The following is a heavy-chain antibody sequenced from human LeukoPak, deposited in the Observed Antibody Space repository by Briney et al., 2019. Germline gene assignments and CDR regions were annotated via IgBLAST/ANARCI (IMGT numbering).Heavy chain of an antibody. Sequence: GGSLRLSCAASGFTFSNAYMHWVRQAPGKGLEWVAVISYDGSNKYYADSVKGRFTISRDNSKNTLYLQMNSPRAEDTAVYYCAKSPCSSTSCYYLGFDYWGQGTLVTVSS. V-gene: IGHV3-30*18. CDR3: AKSPCSSTSCYYLGFDY. J-gene: IGHJ4*02. CDR1: GFTFSNAY. D-gene: IGHD2-2*01. CDR2: ISYDGSNK.